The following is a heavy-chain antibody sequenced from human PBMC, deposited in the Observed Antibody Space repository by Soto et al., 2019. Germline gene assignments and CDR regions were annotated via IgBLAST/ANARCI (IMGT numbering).Heavy chain of an antibody. CDR1: GFTFSSYA. J-gene: IGHJ4*02. D-gene: IGHD2-2*01. Sequence: GGSLRLSCAASGFTFSSYAMHWVRQAPGKGLEWVAVISYDGSNKYYADSVKGRFTISRDNSKNTLYLQINSLRAEDTAVYYCARRTVSCSSTSCSPPYFNYWGQGTLVTVSS. CDR3: ARRTVSCSSTSCSPPYFNY. CDR2: ISYDGSNK. V-gene: IGHV3-30-3*01.